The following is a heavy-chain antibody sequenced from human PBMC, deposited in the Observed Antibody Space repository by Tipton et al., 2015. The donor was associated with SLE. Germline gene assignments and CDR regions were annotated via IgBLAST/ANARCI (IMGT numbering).Heavy chain of an antibody. J-gene: IGHJ4*02. CDR3: ASGTWSGRGD. CDR2: IKEDGSEK. CDR1: AFRFSSYW. Sequence: GSLRLSCAASAFRFSSYWMNWVRQGPGKGLEWVTSIKEDGSEKYYVDSVKGRFTISRDNAKNSLYLQMNSLRAGDTAVYYCASGTWSGRGDWGQGTLVTVSS. D-gene: IGHD1-1*01. V-gene: IGHV3-7*01.